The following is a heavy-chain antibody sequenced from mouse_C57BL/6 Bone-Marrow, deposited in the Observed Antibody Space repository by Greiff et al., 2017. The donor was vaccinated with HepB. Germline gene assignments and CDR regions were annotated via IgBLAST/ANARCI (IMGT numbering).Heavy chain of an antibody. V-gene: IGHV5-16*01. J-gene: IGHJ2*01. CDR2: INYDGSST. D-gene: IGHD2-3*01. Sequence: EVMLVESEGGLVQPGSSMKLSCTASGFTFSDYYMAWVRQVPEKGLEWVANINYDGSSTYYLDSLKSRFIISRDNAKNILYLQMSSLKSEDTATYYCARDAGGLLYFDYWGQGTTLTVSS. CDR3: ARDAGGLLYFDY. CDR1: GFTFSDYY.